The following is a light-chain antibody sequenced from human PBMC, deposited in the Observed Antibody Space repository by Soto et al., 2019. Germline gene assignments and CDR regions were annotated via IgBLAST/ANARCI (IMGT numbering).Light chain of an antibody. Sequence: EIVMTQSPATLSVSPGERATLSCRASQSLSNNLAWYQQKPGQAPRLLIYGASTRATGIPARFSGSGSGTEFTLTISSLQSEDFAVYYCQQYNKWPLTFGGGTRVEIK. CDR1: QSLSNN. CDR2: GAS. CDR3: QQYNKWPLT. V-gene: IGKV3-15*01. J-gene: IGKJ4*01.